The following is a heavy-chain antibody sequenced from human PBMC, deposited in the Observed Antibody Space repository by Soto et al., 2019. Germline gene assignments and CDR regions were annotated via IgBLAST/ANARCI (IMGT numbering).Heavy chain of an antibody. CDR3: ARQQWLYYYYGMDV. D-gene: IGHD6-19*01. CDR2: ISAYNGNT. Sequence: QVQLVQSGAEVKKTGASVRVSCKASGYSFTSYGISWVRQAPGQGLEWMGWISAYNGNTNYAQKLQGRVTMTTDTSTTTAYMELRRLRSHDTAVYYCARQQWLYYYYGMDVWGQGTTVTVSS. CDR1: GYSFTSYG. V-gene: IGHV1-18*01. J-gene: IGHJ6*02.